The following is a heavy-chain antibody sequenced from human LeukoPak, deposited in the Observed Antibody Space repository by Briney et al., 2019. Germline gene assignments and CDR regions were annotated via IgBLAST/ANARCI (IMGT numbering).Heavy chain of an antibody. CDR3: ARGKFGVAVVDY. CDR1: GYTFTGYY. D-gene: IGHD3-3*01. V-gene: IGHV1-2*02. J-gene: IGHJ4*02. CDR2: INPNSGGT. Sequence: ASVRVSCKASGYTFTGYYMHWVRQAPGQGLEWMGWINPNSGGTNYAQKFQGRVTMTRDTSISTAYMELSRLRSDDTAVYYCARGKFGVAVVDYWGQGTLVTVSS.